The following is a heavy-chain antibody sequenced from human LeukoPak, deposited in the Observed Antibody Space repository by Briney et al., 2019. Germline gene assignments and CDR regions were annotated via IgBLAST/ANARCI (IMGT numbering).Heavy chain of an antibody. D-gene: IGHD3-22*01. V-gene: IGHV4-39*01. CDR3: ARHAYYYASSGSWHYFDY. J-gene: IGHJ4*02. Sequence: SETLSLTCTVSGGSISSSSYYWGWIRQPPGKGLEWIGSIYYGGSTSYNPSLKSQVTISVDTSKNQFSLRLSSVTAADTAVYYCARHAYYYASSGSWHYFDYRGQGALLTVSS. CDR2: IYYGGST. CDR1: GGSISSSSYY.